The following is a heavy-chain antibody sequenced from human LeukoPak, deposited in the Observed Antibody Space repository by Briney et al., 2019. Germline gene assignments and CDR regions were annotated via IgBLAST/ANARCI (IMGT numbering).Heavy chain of an antibody. V-gene: IGHV4-59*01. J-gene: IGHJ4*02. D-gene: IGHD3-22*01. CDR2: IYYSGST. CDR1: GGSISSYH. Sequence: SETLSLTCTVSGGSISSYHWSWIRQPPGKGLEWIGYIYYSGSTNYNPSLKSRVTISVDTSKNQFSLKLSSVTAADTAVYYCARAYDSSGYPDYWGQGTLVTVSS. CDR3: ARAYDSSGYPDY.